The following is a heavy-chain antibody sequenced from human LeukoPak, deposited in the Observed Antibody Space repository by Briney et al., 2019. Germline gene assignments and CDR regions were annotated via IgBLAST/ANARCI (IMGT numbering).Heavy chain of an antibody. CDR3: ARLTRLSTSPDRYYLDY. CDR1: GDSISSYY. D-gene: IGHD6-6*01. Sequence: SETLSLTCTVSGDSISSYYWSWIRQPPGKGLEWIGYIYTSGGTNYIPSLKGRVTISIDTPKNQFSLKLSSVTAADSAVYYCARLTRLSTSPDRYYLDYWGQGTLVTVSS. V-gene: IGHV4-4*09. CDR2: IYTSGGT. J-gene: IGHJ4*02.